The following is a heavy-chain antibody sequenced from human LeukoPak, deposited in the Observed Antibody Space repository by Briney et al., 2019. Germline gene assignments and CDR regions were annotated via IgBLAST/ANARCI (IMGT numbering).Heavy chain of an antibody. CDR2: MYYSGST. Sequence: KPSETLSLTCTVSGDSISTYYWSWIRQPPGKGLGWIGYMYYSGSTNYNPSLKSRVTISLDTPKNQFSLRLNSVTAADTAVYYCARGVAGYGPYDYWGQGTLVTVSS. D-gene: IGHD5-12*01. J-gene: IGHJ4*02. V-gene: IGHV4-59*01. CDR1: GDSISTYY. CDR3: ARGVAGYGPYDY.